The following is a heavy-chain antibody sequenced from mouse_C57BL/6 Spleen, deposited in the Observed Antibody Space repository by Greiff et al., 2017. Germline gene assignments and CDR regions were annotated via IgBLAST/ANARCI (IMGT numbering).Heavy chain of an antibody. CDR3: ARGGGYEGEVWFAY. J-gene: IGHJ3*01. CDR2: ILPGSGST. D-gene: IGHD2-2*01. CDR1: GYTFTGYW. V-gene: IGHV1-9*01. Sequence: VKVVESGAELMKPGASVKLSCKATGYTFTGYWIEWVKQRPGHGLEWIGGILPGSGSTNYNEKFKGKATFTADTSSNTAYMQLSSLTTEASAIYYCARGGGYEGEVWFAYWGQGTLVTVSA.